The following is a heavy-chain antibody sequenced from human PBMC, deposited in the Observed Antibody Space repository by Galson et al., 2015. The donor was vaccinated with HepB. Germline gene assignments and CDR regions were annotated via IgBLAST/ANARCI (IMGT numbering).Heavy chain of an antibody. CDR1: GFTFSSYA. D-gene: IGHD4-17*01. CDR2: ISGSGGST. V-gene: IGHV3-23*01. CDR3: AKDVAWGVDYGDYVPDH. Sequence: SLRLSCAASGFTFSSYAMSWVRQAPGKGLEWVSAISGSGGSTYYADSVKGRFTISRDNSKNTLYLQMNSLRAEDTAVYYCAKDVAWGVDYGDYVPDHWGQGTLVTVSS. J-gene: IGHJ4*02.